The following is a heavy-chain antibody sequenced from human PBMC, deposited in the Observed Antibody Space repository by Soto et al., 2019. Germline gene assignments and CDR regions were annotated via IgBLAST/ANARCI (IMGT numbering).Heavy chain of an antibody. CDR3: ARDSGTDHYYDMDV. CDR1: GGSISTYF. D-gene: IGHD3-10*01. V-gene: IGHV4-59*01. J-gene: IGHJ6*03. CDR2: IYYDGST. Sequence: QVQLQESGPGLVKPSETLSLTCPVSGGSISTYFWGWIRQPPGKGLEWIGYIYYDGSTKSNPTLKSRVTIAVDTSKNQFSLKLSSVTAADTAVYYCARDSGTDHYYDMDVWGKGTTVTVSS.